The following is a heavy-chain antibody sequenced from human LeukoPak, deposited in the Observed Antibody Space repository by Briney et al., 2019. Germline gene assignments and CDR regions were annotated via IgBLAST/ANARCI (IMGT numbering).Heavy chain of an antibody. CDR1: GFTVSSNY. Sequence: GGSLRLSCAASGFTVSSNYMSWVRQAPGKGLEWVSVIYSGGSTYYADSVKGRFTISRDNSKNTLYLQMNSLRAEDTAVYYCAKDLHYDSSGYYSYWGQGTLVTVSS. CDR2: IYSGGST. J-gene: IGHJ4*02. V-gene: IGHV3-66*01. D-gene: IGHD3-22*01. CDR3: AKDLHYDSSGYYSY.